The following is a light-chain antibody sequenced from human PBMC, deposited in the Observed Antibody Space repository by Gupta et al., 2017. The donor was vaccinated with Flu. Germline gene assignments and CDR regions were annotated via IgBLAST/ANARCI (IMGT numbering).Light chain of an antibody. CDR1: SSDIGSSNY. CDR3: LSCISCTTIV. J-gene: IGLJ2*01. CDR2: GVT. V-gene: IGLV2-14*01. Sequence: GSPGQSITISCTGTSSDIGSSNYVSWYQQHPGQAPKLLIYGVTNRPSGVSNRFSASKSGDTASLTISGPQAEDEADYYCLSCISCTTIVFGG.